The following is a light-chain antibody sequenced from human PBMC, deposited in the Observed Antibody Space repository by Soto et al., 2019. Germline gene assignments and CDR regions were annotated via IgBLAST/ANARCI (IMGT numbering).Light chain of an antibody. CDR3: QQYGNSRGT. J-gene: IGKJ1*01. V-gene: IGKV1-27*01. Sequence: ILMTQSPSSLSAFVGDRVTITCRASQDIGNFLAWYQQKPGKVPKLLIYAASTLQSGVPSRFSGSGSGTDFTLTISGLEPEDFAVYYCQQYGNSRGTFGQGTKVDI. CDR1: QDIGNF. CDR2: AAS.